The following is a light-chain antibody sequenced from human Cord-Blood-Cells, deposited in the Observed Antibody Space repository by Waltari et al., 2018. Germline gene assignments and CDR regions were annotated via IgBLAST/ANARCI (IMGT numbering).Light chain of an antibody. CDR3: CSYAGSYTWV. J-gene: IGLJ3*02. CDR1: SSDVGGYHY. Sequence: QSALTQPASVSGSPGQSITISCTGTSSDVGGYHYVSWYQQHPGKAPKLMIYDVSKRPSGVPDRFSGSKSGNTASLTISGLQAEDEADYYCCSYAGSYTWVFGGGTKLTVL. CDR2: DVS. V-gene: IGLV2-11*01.